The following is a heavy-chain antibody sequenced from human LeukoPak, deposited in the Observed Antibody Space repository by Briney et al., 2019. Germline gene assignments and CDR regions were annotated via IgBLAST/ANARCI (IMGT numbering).Heavy chain of an antibody. J-gene: IGHJ4*02. CDR1: GFTFSAYW. V-gene: IGHV3-7*01. CDR2: INEGGSLK. Sequence: GGSLRLSCAASGFTFSAYWMTWVRQAPGKGLEWVTIINEGGSLKYYVDSVKGRFTISRDNTKNSLYLQMSTLRVEDTAVYYCARDYFWRGIIDYWGQGTLVTVSS. CDR3: ARDYFWRGIIDY. D-gene: IGHD3-3*01.